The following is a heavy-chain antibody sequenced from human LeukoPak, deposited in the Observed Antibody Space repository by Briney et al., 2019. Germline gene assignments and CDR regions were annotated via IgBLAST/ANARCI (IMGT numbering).Heavy chain of an antibody. D-gene: IGHD1-26*01. CDR1: GSTFSTYA. V-gene: IGHV3-23*01. J-gene: IGHJ4*02. CDR3: TTSGNYFGDY. CDR2: ITDSGGST. Sequence: PGGSLRLSCAASGSTFSTYAMSWVRQAPGAGLDWASSITDSGGSTYYADSVKGRFTISRDNSKNTLYLQMNSLRAEDTAVYYCTTSGNYFGDYWGQGTPVTVSS.